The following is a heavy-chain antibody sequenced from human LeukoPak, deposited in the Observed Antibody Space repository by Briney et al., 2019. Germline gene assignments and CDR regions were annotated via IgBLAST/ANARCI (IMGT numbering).Heavy chain of an antibody. CDR1: GFTFSRYW. J-gene: IGHJ4*02. V-gene: IGHV3-7*03. CDR2: IKQDGSEK. CDR3: ARDKGDYDTSGSLFVF. D-gene: IGHD3-22*01. Sequence: GGSLRVSCAASGFTFSRYWMSWVRQVPRKGLEWVANIKQDGSEKYYVDSVKGRFTISRDNSRNSLYLQMDSLRAEDTAVYYCARDKGDYDTSGSLFVFGGQGTLVTISS.